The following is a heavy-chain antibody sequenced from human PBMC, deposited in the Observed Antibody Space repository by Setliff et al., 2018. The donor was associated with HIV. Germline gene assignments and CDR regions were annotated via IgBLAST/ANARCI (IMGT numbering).Heavy chain of an antibody. CDR1: GAYVSSPIYY. D-gene: IGHD6-13*01. J-gene: IGHJ4*02. CDR3: AAAEGQGPWYFLDN. Sequence: SETLSLTCSVSGAYVSSPIYYWAWIRQAPGKGLEWIGNIYYNGETNYNPSLERRVTVSVDTSKNQFSLSLSSVTATDTAVYFCAAAEGQGPWYFLDNWGQGTQVTVSS. V-gene: IGHV4-39*01. CDR2: IYYNGET.